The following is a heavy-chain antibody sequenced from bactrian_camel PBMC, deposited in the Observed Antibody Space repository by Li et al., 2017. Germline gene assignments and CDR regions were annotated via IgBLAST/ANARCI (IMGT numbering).Heavy chain of an antibody. D-gene: IGHD2*01. CDR2: FDSLGST. CDR1: AYTYTKYC. V-gene: IGHV3S53*01. CDR3: AAGRRQVVAGTGTAYCSRKDYDFNY. Sequence: HVQLVESGGGSVQAGGSLRLSCAASAYTYTKYCLGWFRQAPGKEREGVAEFDSLGSTMYADSVKGRFAVSKDNAKTTLYLEMNSLTPDDTAMYYCAAGRRQVVAGTGTAYCSRKDYDFNYWGQGTQVTVS. J-gene: IGHJ4*01.